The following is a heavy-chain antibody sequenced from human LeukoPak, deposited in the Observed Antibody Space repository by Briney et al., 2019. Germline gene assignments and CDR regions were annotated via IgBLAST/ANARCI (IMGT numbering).Heavy chain of an antibody. CDR3: AREADSSGKYYFDY. CDR1: SGSFSGYY. V-gene: IGHV4-34*01. J-gene: IGHJ4*02. Sequence: SETLSLTCAVYSGSFSGYYWSWIRQPPGRGLEWSGEINHSGSTNYNPSLKSRVTISVDTSKNQFSLRLSSVTAADTAVYYCAREADSSGKYYFDYWGQGTLVTVSS. D-gene: IGHD3-22*01. CDR2: INHSGST.